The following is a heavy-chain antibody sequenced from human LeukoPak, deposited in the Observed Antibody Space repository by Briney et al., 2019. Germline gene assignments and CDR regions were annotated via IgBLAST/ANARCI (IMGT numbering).Heavy chain of an antibody. CDR1: GGSGGSISSSNY. V-gene: IGHV4-39*07. CDR2: IYYSGST. Sequence: SGTLSLTCAVSGGSGGSISSSNYWGWIRQPPGKGLEWIGSIYYSGSTYYNPSLKSRVTISVDTSKNQFSLELSSVTAADTAVYYCARDVTLVSGMAAAAINWFDPWGQGTLVTVSS. J-gene: IGHJ5*02. D-gene: IGHD2-2*02. CDR3: ARDVTLVSGMAAAAINWFDP.